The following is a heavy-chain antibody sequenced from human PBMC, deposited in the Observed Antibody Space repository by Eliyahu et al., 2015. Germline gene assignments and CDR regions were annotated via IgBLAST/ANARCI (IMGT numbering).Heavy chain of an antibody. CDR2: IDYPGRA. V-gene: IGHV4-39*07. CDR1: GDSVTNSAYF. CDR3: ASVNYRAFYGLDV. J-gene: IGHJ6*02. Sequence: QLQLQESGPGLVKPSXXLSLTCTXXGDSVTNSAYFWAWIRQPPGKGLEWIGNIDYPGRAYYNPSLKSRVSISIATSNNQFSLRLNSVTAADTAVYYCASVNYRAFYGLDVWGQGTTVTVSS. D-gene: IGHD5-24*01.